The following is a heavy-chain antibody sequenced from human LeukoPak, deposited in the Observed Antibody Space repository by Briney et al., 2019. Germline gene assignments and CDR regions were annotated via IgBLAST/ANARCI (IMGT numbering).Heavy chain of an antibody. Sequence: SETLSLTCTVSGGSISSYYWSWIRQPPGKGLEWIGYIYYSGSTNYNPSLKSRVTISVDTSKNQFSLKLSSVTAADTAVYYCAAVPAAMENNWFDPWGQGTLVTVSS. J-gene: IGHJ5*02. CDR1: GGSISSYY. D-gene: IGHD2-2*01. CDR3: AAVPAAMENNWFDP. V-gene: IGHV4-59*01. CDR2: IYYSGST.